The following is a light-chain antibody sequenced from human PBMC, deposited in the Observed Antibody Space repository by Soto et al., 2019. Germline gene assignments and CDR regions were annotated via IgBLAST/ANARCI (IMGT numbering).Light chain of an antibody. V-gene: IGLV2-14*01. CDR2: EVS. J-gene: IGLJ2*01. Sequence: QSAPTQPASVSGSPGQSITISCTGTSSDVGGYNYVSWYQQHPGKAPKLMIYEVSNRPSGVSNRFSGSKSGNTASLTISGLQAEDEADYYCSSYTSSSTLDVVFGGGTQLTVL. CDR1: SSDVGGYNY. CDR3: SSYTSSSTLDVV.